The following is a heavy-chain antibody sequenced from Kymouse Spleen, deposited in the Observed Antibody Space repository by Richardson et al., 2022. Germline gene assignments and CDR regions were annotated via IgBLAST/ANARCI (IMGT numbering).Heavy chain of an antibody. J-gene: IGHJ6*02. D-gene: IGHD3-10*01. CDR2: IWYDGSNK. V-gene: IGHV3-33*01. Sequence: QVQLVESGGGVVQPGRSLRLSCAASGFTFSSYGMHWVRQAPGKGLEWVAVIWYDGSNKYYADSVKGRFTISRDNSKNTLYLQMNSLRAEDTAVYYCARDLVRGAPYYYYGMDVWGQGTTVTVSS. CDR1: GFTFSSYG. CDR3: ARDLVRGAPYYYYGMDV.